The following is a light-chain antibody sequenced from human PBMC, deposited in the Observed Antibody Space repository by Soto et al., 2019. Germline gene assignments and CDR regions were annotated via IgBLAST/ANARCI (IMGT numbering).Light chain of an antibody. V-gene: IGKV3-15*01. Sequence: EIVMTQSPATLSVSPGERATLSCRASQSVDNSLAWYQQKPGQPPRLLMYAASTRATGIPARFSGSGSGTEFTLTISSLQPEDFAVYYCQQYNNWPPRYTFGPGTKLEIK. CDR3: QQYNNWPPRYT. CDR1: QSVDNS. J-gene: IGKJ2*01. CDR2: AAS.